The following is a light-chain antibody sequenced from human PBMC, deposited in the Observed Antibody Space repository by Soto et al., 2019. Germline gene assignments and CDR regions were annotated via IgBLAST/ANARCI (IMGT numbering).Light chain of an antibody. CDR1: QSISSW. CDR3: QHYNSDWT. Sequence: DIQMTQSPSTLSASVGDRVTITCRASQSISSWLAWYQKKPGKAPKLLIYKASSLESGVSLRFSGSGSGTECTLTISILQSDYGATYYWQHYNSDWTCGQGTKVEIK. CDR2: KAS. V-gene: IGKV1-5*03. J-gene: IGKJ1*01.